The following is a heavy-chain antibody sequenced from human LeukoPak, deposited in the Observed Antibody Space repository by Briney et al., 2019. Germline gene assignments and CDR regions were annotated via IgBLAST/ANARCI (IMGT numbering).Heavy chain of an antibody. D-gene: IGHD5-24*01. CDR1: GFTVSSNY. Sequence: GGSLRLSCAASGFTVSSNYMSWVRQAPGKGLEWVSVIYSGGSTYYADSVKGRFTISRDNSKNTLYLQMNSLRAEDTAVYYCARDEGPIRSAYWGQGTLVTVSS. V-gene: IGHV3-66*01. J-gene: IGHJ4*02. CDR2: IYSGGST. CDR3: ARDEGPIRSAY.